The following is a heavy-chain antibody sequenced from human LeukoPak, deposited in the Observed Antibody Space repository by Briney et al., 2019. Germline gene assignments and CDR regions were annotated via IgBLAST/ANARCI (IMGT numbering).Heavy chain of an antibody. CDR3: ARRLAQTYFFDY. J-gene: IGHJ4*02. D-gene: IGHD6-19*01. V-gene: IGHV4-4*09. Sequence: PSETLSLTCTVSGGSLSGFHWTWIRQPPGKGLEWIRNIYFTGRTKITPSLDSRVTMSIDTSQSHFSLRLTSVTAADTAVYYCARRLAQTYFFDYWGQGTLVTASS. CDR2: IYFTGRT. CDR1: GGSLSGFH.